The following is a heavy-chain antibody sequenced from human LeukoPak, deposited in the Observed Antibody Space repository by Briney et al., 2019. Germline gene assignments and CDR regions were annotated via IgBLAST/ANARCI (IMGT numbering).Heavy chain of an antibody. J-gene: IGHJ2*01. V-gene: IGHV4-34*01. D-gene: IGHD6-13*01. CDR1: GGSFSGYY. CDR2: INHSGST. Sequence: SETLSLTCAVYGGSFSGYYWSWIRQPPGKGLEWIGEINHSGSTNYNPSLKSRVTISVDTSKNQFSLKLSSVTAADTAVYYCARHDQYWDSSSWYLYWYFDLWGRGTLVTVSS. CDR3: ARHDQYWDSSSWYLYWYFDL.